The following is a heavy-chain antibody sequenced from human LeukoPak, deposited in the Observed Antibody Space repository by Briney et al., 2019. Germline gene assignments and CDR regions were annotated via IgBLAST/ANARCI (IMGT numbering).Heavy chain of an antibody. D-gene: IGHD3-10*01. V-gene: IGHV4-34*01. CDR3: ARRRVLLWFGELYVADAFDI. CDR1: GGSFSGYY. Sequence: PSETLSLTCAVYGGSFSGYYWSWIRQPPGKGLEWIGEINHSGSTNYNPSLKSRVTISVDTSKNQFSLKLSSVTAADTAVYYCARRRVLLWFGELYVADAFDIWGQGTMVTVSS. CDR2: INHSGST. J-gene: IGHJ3*02.